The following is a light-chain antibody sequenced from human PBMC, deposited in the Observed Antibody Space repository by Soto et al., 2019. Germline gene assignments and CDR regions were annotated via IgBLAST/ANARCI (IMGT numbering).Light chain of an antibody. J-gene: IGLJ1*01. V-gene: IGLV2-8*01. CDR1: SSDVGNYNY. Sequence: QSVLTQPPSASGSPGQSVTISCAGTSSDVGNYNYVSWYQQHPGKAPKLIIYGATKRPSGVPDRFSASKSGNAASLTVSGLQPEDEADYYCCLYGVGNIPYVFGTGTKVTVL. CDR2: GAT. CDR3: CLYGVGNIPYV.